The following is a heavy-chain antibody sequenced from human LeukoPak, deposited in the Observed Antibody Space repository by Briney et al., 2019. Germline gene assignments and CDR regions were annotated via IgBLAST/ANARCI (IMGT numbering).Heavy chain of an antibody. CDR2: IKQDGSEK. J-gene: IGHJ6*02. Sequence: GGSLRLSCAASGFTFSSYWMSWVRQAPGKGLEWVANIKQDGSEKYYVDSVKGRFTISRDNAKNSLYLQMNSLRAEDTAVYYCARDRLYCSSTSCDSRGYYYYGMDVWGQGTTVTVSS. CDR3: ARDRLYCSSTSCDSRGYYYYGMDV. V-gene: IGHV3-7*01. D-gene: IGHD2-2*02. CDR1: GFTFSSYW.